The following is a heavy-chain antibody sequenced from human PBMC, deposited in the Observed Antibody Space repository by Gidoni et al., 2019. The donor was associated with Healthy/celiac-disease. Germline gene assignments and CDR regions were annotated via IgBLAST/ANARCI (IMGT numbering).Heavy chain of an antibody. D-gene: IGHD6-19*01. Sequence: EVQLVESGGGLVKPGGSLRLSCAASGFTFSNAWMSWVRQAPGKGLEWVGRIKSKTDGGTTDYAAPVKGRFTISRDDSKNTLYLQMNSLKTEDTAVYYCTTDYEQWLVYYYYYGMDVWGQGTTVTVSS. CDR3: TTDYEQWLVYYYYYGMDV. V-gene: IGHV3-15*01. J-gene: IGHJ6*02. CDR1: GFTFSNAW. CDR2: IKSKTDGGTT.